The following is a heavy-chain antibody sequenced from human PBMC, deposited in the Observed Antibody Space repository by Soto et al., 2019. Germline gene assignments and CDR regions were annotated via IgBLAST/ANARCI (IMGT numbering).Heavy chain of an antibody. Sequence: GASVKVSCKASGGTFSSYAISWVRQAPGQGLEWMGGIIPIFGTANYAQKFQGRVTITADESTSTAYMELSSLRSEDTAVYYCARVKEGDWNYAYYYYGMDVWGQGTTVTV. V-gene: IGHV1-69*13. J-gene: IGHJ6*02. CDR1: GGTFSSYA. D-gene: IGHD1-7*01. CDR3: ARVKEGDWNYAYYYYGMDV. CDR2: IIPIFGTA.